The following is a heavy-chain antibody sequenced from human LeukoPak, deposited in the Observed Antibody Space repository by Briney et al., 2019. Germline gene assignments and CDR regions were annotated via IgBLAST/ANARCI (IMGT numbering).Heavy chain of an antibody. CDR1: GFTFSSYG. Sequence: PGGSLRLSCAASGFTFSSYGMHWVRQAPAKGLEWVAFIRYDGSNKYYADSVKGRFTISRDNSKNTLCLQMNSLRAEDTAVYYCAKSGDIVVVVAAVDYWGQGTLVTVSS. CDR3: AKSGDIVVVVAAVDY. CDR2: IRYDGSNK. V-gene: IGHV3-30*02. D-gene: IGHD2-15*01. J-gene: IGHJ4*02.